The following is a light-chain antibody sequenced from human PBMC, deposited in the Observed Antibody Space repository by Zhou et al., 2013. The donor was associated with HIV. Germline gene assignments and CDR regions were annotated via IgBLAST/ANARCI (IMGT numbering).Light chain of an antibody. CDR3: QQYETSPWT. CDR1: QSVRSNY. V-gene: IGKV3-20*01. CDR2: GAS. J-gene: IGKJ1*01. Sequence: EIVLTQSPGTLSVSPGERATLSCRASQSVRSNYLAWYQQTPGQAPRLLIYGASSRATGLPHRFSGSGSGTDFTLTISRLEPEDFAVYYCQQYETSPWTFGQGTKVEIK.